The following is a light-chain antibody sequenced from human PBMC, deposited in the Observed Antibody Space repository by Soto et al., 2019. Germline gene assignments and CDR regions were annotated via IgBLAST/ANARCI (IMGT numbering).Light chain of an antibody. CDR1: QGISSF. CDR3: QKYNSAPQT. Sequence: DIQMTQSPSSLSASVGDRVTITCRASQGISSFLAWYQQKPGKVPQLLIYAASTLQSGVPSRFSGSGSGTDFTLIISILQPEDVATYYCQKYNSAPQTFGQGTKVEIK. V-gene: IGKV1-27*01. J-gene: IGKJ1*01. CDR2: AAS.